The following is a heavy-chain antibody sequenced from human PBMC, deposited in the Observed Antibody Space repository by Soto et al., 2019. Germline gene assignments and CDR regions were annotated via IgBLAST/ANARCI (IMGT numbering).Heavy chain of an antibody. CDR2: TYYKSKWNN. CDR1: GDSVSSNSAA. D-gene: IGHD3-16*01. CDR3: ARGDQGFDY. V-gene: IGHV6-1*01. J-gene: IGHJ4*02. Sequence: QALSLTCAISGDSVSSNSAACNWIRQSPSRGLEWLGRTYYKSKWNNNYAVSVKSRITINPDTSKNQFSLQLNSVTPEDTAVYYCARGDQGFDYWGQGTLVTVSS.